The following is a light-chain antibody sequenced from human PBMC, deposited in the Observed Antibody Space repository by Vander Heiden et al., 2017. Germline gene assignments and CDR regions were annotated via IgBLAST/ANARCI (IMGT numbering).Light chain of an antibody. CDR3: LVYDIVRSAG. Sequence: NFMMTQPHPVSESPGKTVTISCTRLRGSIASNYVQWYQQRPGSSPTTVIYEDNQRPSGVPDRFSGSIDISSSSGSHTSSGRKTGEDAGYSGLVYDIVRSAGFGGGTKLTVL. J-gene: IGLJ2*01. V-gene: IGLV6-57*01. CDR2: EDN. CDR1: RGSIASNY.